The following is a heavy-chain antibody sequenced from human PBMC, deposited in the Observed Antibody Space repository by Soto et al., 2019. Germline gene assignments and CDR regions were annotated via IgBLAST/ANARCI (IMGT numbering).Heavy chain of an antibody. J-gene: IGHJ4*02. CDR2: ISWNSGSI. D-gene: IGHD2-21*01. Sequence: EVQLVESGGGLVQPGRSLRLSCAASGFTFDDYAMHWVRQAPGKGLEWVSGISWNSGSIGYADSVKGRFTISRDNAKNSLYLQMNSLRAEDTALYYCVRDGEGFWGQGTLVTVSS. V-gene: IGHV3-9*01. CDR1: GFTFDDYA. CDR3: VRDGEGF.